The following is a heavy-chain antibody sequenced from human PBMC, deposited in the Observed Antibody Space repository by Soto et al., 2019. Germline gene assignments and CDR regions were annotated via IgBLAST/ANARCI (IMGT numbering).Heavy chain of an antibody. J-gene: IGHJ6*02. CDR2: ISAYNGNT. CDR1: GYTFTSYG. CDR3: ARPYYYDSSGYYSPYYYYGMDV. V-gene: IGHV1-18*01. D-gene: IGHD3-22*01. Sequence: ASVKVSCKASGYTFTSYGISWVRQAPGQGLEWMGWISAYNGNTNYAQKIQGRVTMTTDTSTSTAYMELRSLRSDDTAVYYCARPYYYDSSGYYSPYYYYGMDVWGQGTTVTVSS.